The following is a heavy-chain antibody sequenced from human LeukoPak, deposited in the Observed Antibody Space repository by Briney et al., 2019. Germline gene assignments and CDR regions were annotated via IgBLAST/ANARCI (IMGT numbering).Heavy chain of an antibody. CDR1: GGSISSSSYY. D-gene: IGHD3-22*01. CDR2: IYYSGST. CDR3: ARLNYYYDSSGYYPSSPFDY. V-gene: IGHV4-39*01. Sequence: PSETLSLTFTVSGGSISSSSYYCGWIRQPPGKGLEWIGSIYYSGSTYYNPSLKSRVTISVDTSKNQFSLKLSSVTAADTAVYYCARLNYYYDSSGYYPSSPFDYWGQGTLVTVSS. J-gene: IGHJ4*02.